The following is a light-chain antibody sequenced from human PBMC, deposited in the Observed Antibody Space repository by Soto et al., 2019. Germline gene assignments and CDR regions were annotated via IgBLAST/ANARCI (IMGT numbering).Light chain of an antibody. CDR2: EAT. J-gene: IGLJ3*02. Sequence: QSALTQPASVSGSPGKSITISCTGSSSDVGSYTFVSWYQHHPGKAPKVMIYEATKRPSGVSHRFSGSKSGNTASLTISGLQAEDEGEYYCCSYAGSMTWVFGGGTKVTVL. V-gene: IGLV2-23*01. CDR1: SSDVGSYTF. CDR3: CSYAGSMTWV.